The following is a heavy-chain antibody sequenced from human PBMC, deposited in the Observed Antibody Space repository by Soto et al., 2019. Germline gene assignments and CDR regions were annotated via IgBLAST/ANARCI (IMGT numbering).Heavy chain of an antibody. D-gene: IGHD6-13*01. Sequence: GSLRLSCAASGFTFSSYSMNWARQAPGKGLEWVSSISSSSSYIYYADSVKGRFTISRDNAKNSLYLQMNSLRAEDTAVYYCAIHSLGSSSWYGTRDDAFDIWGQGTMVTVSS. V-gene: IGHV3-21*01. CDR1: GFTFSSYS. CDR3: AIHSLGSSSWYGTRDDAFDI. CDR2: ISSSSSYI. J-gene: IGHJ3*02.